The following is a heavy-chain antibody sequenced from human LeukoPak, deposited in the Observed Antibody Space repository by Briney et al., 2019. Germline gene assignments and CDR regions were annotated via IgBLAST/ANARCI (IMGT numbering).Heavy chain of an antibody. CDR2: IWYDGSNK. CDR1: GFTVSNTY. D-gene: IGHD2-2*01. CDR3: ARVGGEYCSSTSCSHYYGMDV. J-gene: IGHJ6*02. V-gene: IGHV3-33*08. Sequence: GGSLRLSCAASGFTVSNTYMSWVRQAPGKGLEWVAVIWYDGSNKYYADSVKGRFTISRDNSKNTLYLQMNSLRAEDTAVYYCARVGGEYCSSTSCSHYYGMDVWGQGTTVTVSS.